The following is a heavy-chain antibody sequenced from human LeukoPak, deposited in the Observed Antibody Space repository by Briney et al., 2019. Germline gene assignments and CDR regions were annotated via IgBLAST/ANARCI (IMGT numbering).Heavy chain of an antibody. CDR1: GFTFSSYG. J-gene: IGHJ4*02. D-gene: IGHD2-21*01. V-gene: IGHV3-30*02. Sequence: GGSLRLSCAASGFTFSSYGIHWVRQAPGKGLEWVIFIRYDGTNSYYADSVKGRFTISRDNSKNTVYLQMNSLRAEDTAVYYCAKNVDSAGDAEYFDYWGQGTLVTVSS. CDR2: IRYDGTNS. CDR3: AKNVDSAGDAEYFDY.